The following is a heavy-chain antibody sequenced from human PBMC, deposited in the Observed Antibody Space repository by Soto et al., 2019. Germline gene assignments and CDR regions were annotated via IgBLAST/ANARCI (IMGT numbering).Heavy chain of an antibody. D-gene: IGHD3-22*01. Sequence: PGGSLRLSCAASGFTFSNAWMNWVRQAPGKGLEWVGRIKSKTDGGTTDFAEPVKGRFAISRDDSNNMVYLQMSSLKIEDTAFYYCTTDSYSTIIIVRFDYWGHGTLVTVSS. CDR3: TTDSYSTIIIVRFDY. CDR2: IKSKTDGGTT. V-gene: IGHV3-15*07. J-gene: IGHJ4*01. CDR1: GFTFSNAW.